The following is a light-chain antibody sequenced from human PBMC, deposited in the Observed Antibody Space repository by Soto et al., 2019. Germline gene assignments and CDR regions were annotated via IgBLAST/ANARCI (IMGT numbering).Light chain of an antibody. CDR3: QQYNTCPLT. J-gene: IGKJ4*01. V-gene: IGKV1-5*03. Sequence: DIQMTQSPSTLSASVGDRVTITCRASQSLSSWLAWYQEKPGKAPKLLIYKASRLESGVPSRFSGSGSETEFTLTISSLKPDDFATYYCQQYNTCPLTFGGGTKVEIK. CDR1: QSLSSW. CDR2: KAS.